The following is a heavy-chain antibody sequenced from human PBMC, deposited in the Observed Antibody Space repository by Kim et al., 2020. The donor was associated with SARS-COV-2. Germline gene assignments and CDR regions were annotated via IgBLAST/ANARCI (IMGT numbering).Heavy chain of an antibody. J-gene: IGHJ3*02. CDR2: IYASGTT. Sequence: SETLSLTCTVSGVSISNYYWSWIRQPAGKALEWIGRIYASGTTNYNPSLKSPVTMSADTSKNQFSLELTSVTAADTAVYYCVRGAALAGANAFDIWGQGTIVTVSS. V-gene: IGHV4-4*07. CDR1: GVSISNYY. CDR3: VRGAALAGANAFDI. D-gene: IGHD6-13*01.